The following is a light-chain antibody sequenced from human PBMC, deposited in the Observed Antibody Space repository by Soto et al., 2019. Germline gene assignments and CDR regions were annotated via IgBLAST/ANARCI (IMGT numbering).Light chain of an antibody. J-gene: IGKJ4*01. CDR3: QQSYSGPLT. CDR2: ASS. CDR1: QSISKY. V-gene: IGKV1-39*01. Sequence: DIQMTQSPFSLSASVGDRVTITCRASQSISKYLIWYQLKPGKAPKLLIYASSSLQSGVPSRFSGIGSGTDFTLSISSLQPEDFATYYCQQSYSGPLTFGGGTKVDIK.